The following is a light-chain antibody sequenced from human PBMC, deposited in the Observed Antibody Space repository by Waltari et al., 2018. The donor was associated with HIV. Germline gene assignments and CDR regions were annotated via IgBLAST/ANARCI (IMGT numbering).Light chain of an antibody. CDR3: VTCDDSLSGFA. CDR1: NSNVGSKY. CDR2: RND. Sequence: QSVLTQPPSASGTLGQRVTISCPGSNSNVGSKYVYWYQQVPGTAPKQLISRNDRRRSRGAHTFSSSNSGASASLTISGLRSEDEADYYCVTCDDSLSGFAFGTGTKVTVL. J-gene: IGLJ1*01. V-gene: IGLV1-47*01.